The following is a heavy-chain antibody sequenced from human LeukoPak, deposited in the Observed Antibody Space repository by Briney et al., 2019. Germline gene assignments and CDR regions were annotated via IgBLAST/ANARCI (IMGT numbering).Heavy chain of an antibody. Sequence: GASVKVSCKASGYTFTSYGISWVRQAPGQGLEWMGWISAYNGNTNYAQKFQGRVTMTRDTSISTAYMELSRLRSDDTAVYYCARDRYYGSGSYNNYYYYMDVWGKGTTVTVSS. CDR3: ARDRYYGSGSYNNYYYYMDV. CDR1: GYTFTSYG. V-gene: IGHV1-18*01. J-gene: IGHJ6*03. CDR2: ISAYNGNT. D-gene: IGHD3-10*01.